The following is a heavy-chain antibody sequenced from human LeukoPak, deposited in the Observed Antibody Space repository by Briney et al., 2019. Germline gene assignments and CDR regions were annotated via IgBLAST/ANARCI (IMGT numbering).Heavy chain of an antibody. V-gene: IGHV4-30-4*08. D-gene: IGHD1-26*01. Sequence: PSETLSLTCAVYGGSFSGYYWSWIRQPPGKGLEWIGYIYYSGSTYYNPSLKSRVTISVDTSKNQFSLKLSSVTAADTAVYYCARDGKLVGAIRSDAFDIWGQGTMVTVSS. CDR2: IYYSGST. J-gene: IGHJ3*02. CDR3: ARDGKLVGAIRSDAFDI. CDR1: GGSFSGYY.